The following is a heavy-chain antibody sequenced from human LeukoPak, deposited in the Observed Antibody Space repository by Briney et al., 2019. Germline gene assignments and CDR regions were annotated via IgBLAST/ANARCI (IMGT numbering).Heavy chain of an antibody. D-gene: IGHD3-10*01. Sequence: SETLSLTCTVSGGSISSYCWSWIRQPPGRRLEWIGYIYFSGKTNYNPSLKSRVTISVDTFKNQFFLNLTSVTAADTAFYYCARVRYGSGETFDYWGQGTLVTVSS. J-gene: IGHJ4*02. CDR2: IYFSGKT. CDR3: ARVRYGSGETFDY. V-gene: IGHV4-59*01. CDR1: GGSISSYC.